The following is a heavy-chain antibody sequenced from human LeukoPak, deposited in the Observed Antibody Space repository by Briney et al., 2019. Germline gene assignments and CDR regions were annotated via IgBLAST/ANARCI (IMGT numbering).Heavy chain of an antibody. V-gene: IGHV3-9*01. CDR3: AKVMDYAYGMDV. D-gene: IGHD4-17*01. Sequence: GGSLRLSCAASGFTFDDYAMHWVRQAPGKGLEWVSGISWNSGSIGYADSVKGRFTISRDNAKNSLYLQMNSLRAEDTALYYCAKVMDYAYGMDVWGQGTTVTVSS. J-gene: IGHJ6*02. CDR1: GFTFDDYA. CDR2: ISWNSGSI.